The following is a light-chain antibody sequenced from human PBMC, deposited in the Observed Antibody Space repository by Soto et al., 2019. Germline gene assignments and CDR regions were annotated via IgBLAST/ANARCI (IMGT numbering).Light chain of an antibody. CDR1: QSVSRN. CDR2: GAS. Sequence: EIVFTQSPSTLSFSPGARAPLSCRSSQSVSRNFLVWYQQKPGQAPRLLIYGASTRATGIPARFSGSGSGAEFTLTISSLQSEDFAVYYCQQSDNWPRTFGQGTKVDIK. CDR3: QQSDNWPRT. V-gene: IGKV3-15*01. J-gene: IGKJ1*01.